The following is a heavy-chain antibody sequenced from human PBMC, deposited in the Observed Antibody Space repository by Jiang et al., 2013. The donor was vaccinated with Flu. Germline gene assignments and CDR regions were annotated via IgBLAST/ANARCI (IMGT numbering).Heavy chain of an antibody. CDR3: ARREGYYYDSSGPLDY. CDR2: IDPSDSYT. V-gene: IGHV5-10-1*01. J-gene: IGHJ4*02. Sequence: GAEVKKPGESLRISCKGSGYSFTSYWISWVRQMPGKGLEWMGRIDPSDSYTNYSPSFQGHVTISADKSISTAYLQWSSLKASDTAMYYCARREGYYYDSSGPLDYWGQGTLVTVSS. D-gene: IGHD3-22*01. CDR1: GYSFTSYW.